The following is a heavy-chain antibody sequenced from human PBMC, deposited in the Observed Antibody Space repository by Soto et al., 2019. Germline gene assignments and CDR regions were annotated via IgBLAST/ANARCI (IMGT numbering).Heavy chain of an antibody. CDR2: ISSSSSTI. V-gene: IGHV3-48*01. Sequence: GGSLRLSCAASGFSFSSYSMNWVRQAPGEGLEWVSYISSSSSTIYYADPVKGRFTISRDNDKNSLYLQMNNLRAEDTAVYYCARERTMDVWGKGTTVTVSS. CDR1: GFSFSSYS. CDR3: ARERTMDV. J-gene: IGHJ6*03.